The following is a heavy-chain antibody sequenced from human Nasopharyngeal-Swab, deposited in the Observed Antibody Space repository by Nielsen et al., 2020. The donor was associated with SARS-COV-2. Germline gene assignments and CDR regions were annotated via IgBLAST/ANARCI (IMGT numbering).Heavy chain of an antibody. D-gene: IGHD6-13*01. CDR3: ARDSYSSSWYENRRFDP. V-gene: IGHV3-21*01. J-gene: IGHJ5*02. CDR1: GFTFSSYS. Sequence: GESLKISCAASGFTFSSYSMNWVRQAPGKGLEWVSYIYYADSVKGRFTISRDNAKNSLYLQMNSLRAEDTAVYYCARDSYSSSWYENRRFDPWGQGTLVTVSS. CDR2: I.